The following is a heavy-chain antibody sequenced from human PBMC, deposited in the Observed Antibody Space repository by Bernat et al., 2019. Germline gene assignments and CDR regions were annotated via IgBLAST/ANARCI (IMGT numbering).Heavy chain of an antibody. J-gene: IGHJ4*02. D-gene: IGHD3-3*01. V-gene: IGHV3-11*06. CDR2: ISSSSGYT. CDR1: GFTFSDYY. CDR3: ARVAFRRDFWSGCFDY. Sequence: QVQLVESGGGLVKPGGSLRLSCAASGFTFSDYYMSWIRQAPGKGLEWVSYISSSSGYTNYADSVKGRFTISRDNAKNSLYLQMNSLRAEDTAVYYCARVAFRRDFWSGCFDYWGQGTLVTVSS.